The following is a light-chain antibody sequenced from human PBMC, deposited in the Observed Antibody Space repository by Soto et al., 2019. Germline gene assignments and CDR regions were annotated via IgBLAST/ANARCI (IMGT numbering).Light chain of an antibody. V-gene: IGKV1-39*01. CDR2: GAS. CDR1: QSISTF. J-gene: IGKJ4*01. Sequence: DIQMTQSPSSLSASVGDRVTITCRASQSISTFLNWYQQKPGKAPKLLIYGASNLESGFPSTFSGSGSGTDFTLTISSLQPEDFATYYCQQCFSTPLLTFGGGTKVEIK. CDR3: QQCFSTPLLT.